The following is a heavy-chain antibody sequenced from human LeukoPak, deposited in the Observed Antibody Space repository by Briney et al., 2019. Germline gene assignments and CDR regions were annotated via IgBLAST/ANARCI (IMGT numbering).Heavy chain of an antibody. J-gene: IGHJ4*02. Sequence: ASVKVSCKASGYTFTSYYVHWVRQAPGQGLEWMGIINPSGGSTSYAQKFQGRVTMTRDTSTSTVYMELSSLRSEDTAVYYCARDRARGVVVIRGSLAYWGQGTLVTVSS. CDR2: INPSGGST. D-gene: IGHD3-22*01. CDR3: ARDRARGVVVIRGSLAY. CDR1: GYTFTSYY. V-gene: IGHV1-46*01.